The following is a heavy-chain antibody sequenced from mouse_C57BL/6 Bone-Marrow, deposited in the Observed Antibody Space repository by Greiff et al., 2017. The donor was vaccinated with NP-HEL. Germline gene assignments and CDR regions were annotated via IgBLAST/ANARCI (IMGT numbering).Heavy chain of an antibody. Sequence: QVHVKQSGAELARPGASVQLSCKASGYTFTSSGISWVKQRTGQGLAWIGEIHPRSGNTYYNEKFKGKATLPAAISSSTAYMALRCLTSAPSAVYFCARQLLQRAYWYFYVCGRGTTGTVSA. CDR3: ARQLLQRAYWYFYV. V-gene: IGHV1-81*01. CDR2: IHPRSGNT. D-gene: IGHD1-1*01. CDR1: GYTFTSSG. J-gene: IGHJ1*03.